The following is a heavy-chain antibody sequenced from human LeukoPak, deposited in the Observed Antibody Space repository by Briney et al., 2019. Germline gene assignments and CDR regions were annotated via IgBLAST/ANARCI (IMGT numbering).Heavy chain of an antibody. D-gene: IGHD3-10*01. CDR3: ASMRRVRGVTY. J-gene: IGHJ4*02. CDR2: ISSSGSTI. CDR1: GFTFDDYG. Sequence: GGSLRLSCAASGFTFDDYGMSWVRQAPGKGLEWVSYISSSGSTIYYADSVKGRFTISRDNAKNSLYLQMNSLRAEDTAVYYCASMRRVRGVTYWGQGTLVTVSS. V-gene: IGHV3-11*01.